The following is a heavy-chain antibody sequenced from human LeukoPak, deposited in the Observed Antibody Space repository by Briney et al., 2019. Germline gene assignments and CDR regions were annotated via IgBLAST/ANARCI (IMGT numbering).Heavy chain of an antibody. D-gene: IGHD4-17*01. J-gene: IGHJ3*02. V-gene: IGHV4-39*07. Sequence: SSETLSLTCTVSGGSISSSSYYWGWIRQPPGKGLEWIGSIYYSGSTYYNPSLKSRVTISVDTSKNQFSLKLSSVTAADTAVYYCAKRMTTVTTGGRDAFDIWGQGTMVTVSS. CDR3: AKRMTTVTTGGRDAFDI. CDR2: IYYSGST. CDR1: GGSISSSSYY.